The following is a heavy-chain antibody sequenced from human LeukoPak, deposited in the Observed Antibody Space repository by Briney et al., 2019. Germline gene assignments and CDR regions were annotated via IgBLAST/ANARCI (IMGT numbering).Heavy chain of an antibody. CDR2: SYYSGST. Sequence: SETLSLTCTVSGDSISSYYWSWIRQPPGKGLEWIGCSYYSGSTNYNPSLKSRVTISVDTSKNQFSLDLSSVTAADTAVYYCARQKCTSASCLTKNAFDIWGQGTMVTVSS. V-gene: IGHV4-59*08. CDR3: ARQKCTSASCLTKNAFDI. D-gene: IGHD2-2*01. CDR1: GDSISSYY. J-gene: IGHJ3*02.